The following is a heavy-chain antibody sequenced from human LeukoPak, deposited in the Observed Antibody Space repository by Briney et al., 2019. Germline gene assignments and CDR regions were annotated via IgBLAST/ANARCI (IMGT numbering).Heavy chain of an antibody. V-gene: IGHV3-49*04. Sequence: PGRSLRLSCTASGFTFGDYAMSWVGQAPGKGLEWVGFIRSKAYGGTTEYAASVKGRFTISRDDSKSIAYLQMNSLKTEDTAVYYCTRVQYYYGSGSYYFDYWGQGTLVTVSS. CDR3: TRVQYYYGSGSYYFDY. J-gene: IGHJ4*02. CDR2: IRSKAYGGTT. CDR1: GFTFGDYA. D-gene: IGHD3-10*01.